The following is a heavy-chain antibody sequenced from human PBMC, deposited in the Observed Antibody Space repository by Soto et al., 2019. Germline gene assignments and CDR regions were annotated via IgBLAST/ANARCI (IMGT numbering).Heavy chain of an antibody. Sequence: AGSLRLSCVASGFIFSSYVMHWVRQAPGKGLEWVALIWYDGSNKYYADSVKGRFTISRDNSKNTLYLQMNSLRAEDTAVYYCARGLVDDAFDIWGQGTMVTVSS. CDR2: IWYDGSNK. J-gene: IGHJ3*02. CDR3: ARGLVDDAFDI. CDR1: GFIFSSYV. V-gene: IGHV3-33*01. D-gene: IGHD2-15*01.